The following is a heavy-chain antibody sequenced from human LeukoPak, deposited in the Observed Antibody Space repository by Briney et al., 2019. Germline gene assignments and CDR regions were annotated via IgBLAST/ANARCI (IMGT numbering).Heavy chain of an antibody. CDR1: GFTFSSDW. Sequence: GGSQRLSCAAPGFTFSSDWMHWVRHAPGKALVWVSRINSDGNTTNYADSVKGRFTISRDHAKNTLYLQMNSLRVEDTAVYYCARGVHCYGSASYSLVSWFDPWGQGTLVTVSS. V-gene: IGHV3-74*01. D-gene: IGHD3-10*01. J-gene: IGHJ5*02. CDR2: INSDGNTT. CDR3: ARGVHCYGSASYSLVSWFDP.